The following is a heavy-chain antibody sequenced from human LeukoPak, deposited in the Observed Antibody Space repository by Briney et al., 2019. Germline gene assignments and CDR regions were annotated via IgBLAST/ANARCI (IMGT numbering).Heavy chain of an antibody. CDR1: GYTFTSYW. D-gene: IGHD4-17*01. J-gene: IGHJ4*02. Sequence: GESLKISCKGSGYTFTSYWIGWVRQVPGKGLEWMGITYPGDSDTKYSPSFQGQVTISADKSITTAYLQWSSLKASDTAMYYCARVPFGDYAPDYWGQGTLVTVSS. CDR2: TYPGDSDT. CDR3: ARVPFGDYAPDY. V-gene: IGHV5-51*01.